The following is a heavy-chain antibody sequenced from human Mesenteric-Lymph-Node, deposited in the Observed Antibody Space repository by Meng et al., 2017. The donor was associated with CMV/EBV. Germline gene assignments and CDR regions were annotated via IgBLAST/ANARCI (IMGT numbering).Heavy chain of an antibody. CDR1: GGTFSSYT. CDR3: AGGIAAAGSRWFDP. J-gene: IGHJ5*02. Sequence: QVQLVQSGAEVKKPGSSVKVSCKASGGTFSSYTINWVRQAPGQGLEGMGRIIPILGIENYAQKFQGRVTITADKSTSTAYMELSSLRSENSAVYYCAGGIAAAGSRWFDPWGQGTLVTVSS. V-gene: IGHV1-69*02. CDR2: IIPILGIE. D-gene: IGHD6-13*01.